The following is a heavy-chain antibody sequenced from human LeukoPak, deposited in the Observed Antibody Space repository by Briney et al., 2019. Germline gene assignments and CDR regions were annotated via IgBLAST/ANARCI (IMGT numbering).Heavy chain of an antibody. D-gene: IGHD3-10*01. Sequence: GGSLRLSCAASGFTFSSYGMHWVRQAPGKGLEWVAVIWYDGSNKYYADSVKGRFTISRDNSKNTLYLQMNSLRAEDTAAYYCAREENTYYYGSGSYPNDYWGQGTLVTVSS. CDR1: GFTFSSYG. V-gene: IGHV3-33*01. CDR2: IWYDGSNK. CDR3: AREENTYYYGSGSYPNDY. J-gene: IGHJ4*02.